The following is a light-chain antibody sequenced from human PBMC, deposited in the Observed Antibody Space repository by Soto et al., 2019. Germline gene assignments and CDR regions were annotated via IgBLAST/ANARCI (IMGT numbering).Light chain of an antibody. J-gene: IGLJ1*01. CDR2: GNS. CDR1: SSNIGAGYD. V-gene: IGLV1-40*01. Sequence: QSVLTQPPSVSGAPGQRVTISCTGTSSNIGAGYDVHWYQQLPGTAPKLLIYGNSNRPSGVPDRFSGSKSGTSASLAITGLQDEEEADYYCQSSDSSLSYVFGTGTKLTVL. CDR3: QSSDSSLSYV.